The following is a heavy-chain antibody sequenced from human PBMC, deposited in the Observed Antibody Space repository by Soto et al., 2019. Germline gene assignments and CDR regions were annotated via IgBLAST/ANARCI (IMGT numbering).Heavy chain of an antibody. CDR1: GYSFTSYG. Sequence: GDSLKISCNGSGYSFTSYGISWVRQIPGKGLEWMGIIYPGDSDTRYSPSFQGQVTISADKSISTAYLQWSSLKASDTAMYYCARLSYDFWSGPYGMEVWGQGTPVTV. J-gene: IGHJ6*02. D-gene: IGHD3-3*01. CDR2: IYPGDSDT. V-gene: IGHV5-51*01. CDR3: ARLSYDFWSGPYGMEV.